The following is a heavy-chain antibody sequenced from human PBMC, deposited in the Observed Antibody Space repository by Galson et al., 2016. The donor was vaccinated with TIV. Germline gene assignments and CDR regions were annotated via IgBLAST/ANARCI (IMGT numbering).Heavy chain of an antibody. CDR3: ARDRYYDASGYYFYYYGMDV. CDR1: GFIVNNNQ. D-gene: IGHD3-3*01. CDR2: IYSDGRP. V-gene: IGHV3-53*01. J-gene: IGHJ6*02. Sequence: PRLSCAASGFIVNNNQMSWVRQAPGKGLEWISVIYSDGRPYYANSVAGRFTISRGDSKNTLYLQMTSLRAEDTAVYYCARDRYYDASGYYFYYYGMDVWGQGTTVTVSS.